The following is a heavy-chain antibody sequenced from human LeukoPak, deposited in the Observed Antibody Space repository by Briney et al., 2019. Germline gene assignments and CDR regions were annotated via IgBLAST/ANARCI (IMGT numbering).Heavy chain of an antibody. J-gene: IGHJ4*02. CDR3: ARDNELDY. CDR2: INPSGGST. Sequence: XXXCKXSXYTFTXXYMHWVRQAPGQGLEWMGIINPSGGSTSYAQKFQGRVTMTRDTSTSTVYMELSSLRSEDTAVYYCARDNELDYWGQGTLVTVSS. D-gene: IGHD1-1*01. CDR1: XYTFTXXY. V-gene: IGHV1-46*01.